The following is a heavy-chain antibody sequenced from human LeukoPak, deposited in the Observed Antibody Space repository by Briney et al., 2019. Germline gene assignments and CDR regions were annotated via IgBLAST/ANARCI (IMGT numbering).Heavy chain of an antibody. J-gene: IGHJ6*03. CDR1: GFTFSSYS. V-gene: IGHV3-21*01. D-gene: IGHD2-21*01. Sequence: TGGSLRLSCAASGFTFSSYSMNWVRQAPGKGLEWVSSISSSSSYIYYADSVKGRFTISRDNAKNSLYLQMNSLRAEDTAVYYCARSAYCGGDCYSGLDYYMDVWAKGPRSPSP. CDR2: ISSSSSYI. CDR3: ARSAYCGGDCYSGLDYYMDV.